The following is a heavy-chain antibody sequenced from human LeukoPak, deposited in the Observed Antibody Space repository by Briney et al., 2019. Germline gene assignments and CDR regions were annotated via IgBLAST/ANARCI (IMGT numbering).Heavy chain of an antibody. Sequence: GGSLRLSCAASGFTFSSYAMSWVRQAPGKGLEWVANIKQDGSEKYYVDSVKGRFTISRDNAKNSLYLQMNSLRAEDTAVYYCASGTGWGTDYWGQGTLVTVSS. CDR2: IKQDGSEK. CDR3: ASGTGWGTDY. J-gene: IGHJ4*02. V-gene: IGHV3-7*01. D-gene: IGHD3-16*01. CDR1: GFTFSSYA.